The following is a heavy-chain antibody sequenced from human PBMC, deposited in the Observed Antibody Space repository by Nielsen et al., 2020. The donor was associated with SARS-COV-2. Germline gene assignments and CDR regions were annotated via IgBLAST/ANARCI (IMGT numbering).Heavy chain of an antibody. CDR3: AKDGVVRGDALDL. CDR2: VSASGGST. CDR1: GFTFNIYA. D-gene: IGHD3-10*01. V-gene: IGHV3-23*01. Sequence: GESLKISCAASGFTFNIYAMAWVRRAPGRGLQWVTGVSASGGSTYYTDSVKGRFSISRDNSKNTLFLQMLSLRVEDTALYYCAKDGVVRGDALDLWGQGTMVTVSS. J-gene: IGHJ3*01.